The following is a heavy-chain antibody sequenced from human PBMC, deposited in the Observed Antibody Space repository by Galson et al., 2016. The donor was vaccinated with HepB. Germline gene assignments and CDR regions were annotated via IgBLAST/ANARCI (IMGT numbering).Heavy chain of an antibody. D-gene: IGHD3-10*01. CDR3: ARDPGSTRYGMDV. J-gene: IGHJ6*02. Sequence: ETLSLTCTVSGGSISSSSYYWGWIRQPPGKGLEWIGSIYYSGSTYYNPSLQSRVTISVDTSKNQFSLKMSSVTAADTAVYYCARDPGSTRYGMDVWGQGTTVIVSS. V-gene: IGHV4-39*02. CDR2: IYYSGST. CDR1: GGSISSSSYY.